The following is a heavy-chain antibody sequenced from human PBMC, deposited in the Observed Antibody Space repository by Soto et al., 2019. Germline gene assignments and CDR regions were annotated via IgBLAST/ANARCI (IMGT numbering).Heavy chain of an antibody. J-gene: IGHJ6*02. D-gene: IGHD3-3*01. CDR3: AKVGSGSIFGVVRNYYYYGMDV. CDR2: IFYSGST. Sequence: PSETLSLTCTVSGGSIGTYYWSWIRQPPAKGLEWIGYIFYSGSTNYNPSIKSRVTISVDTSKNQFSLKLSSVTAADTAVYYCAKVGSGSIFGVVRNYYYYGMDVWGQGTTVTVSS. CDR1: GGSIGTYY. V-gene: IGHV4-59*01.